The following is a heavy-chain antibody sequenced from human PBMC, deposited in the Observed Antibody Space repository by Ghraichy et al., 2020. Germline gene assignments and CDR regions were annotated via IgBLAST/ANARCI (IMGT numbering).Heavy chain of an antibody. Sequence: GESLNISCVASGFHFSPYWMHWVRQGPGKGLEWVSRINSDGTFTNYADSVRGRFTISRDNAKNTLFLQMSSLRVEDTAVYYCVRVLNYFGSGTYDFWGLGTVVTVSS. CDR2: INSDGTFT. J-gene: IGHJ4*02. CDR1: GFHFSPYW. V-gene: IGHV3-74*01. D-gene: IGHD3-10*01. CDR3: VRVLNYFGSGTYDF.